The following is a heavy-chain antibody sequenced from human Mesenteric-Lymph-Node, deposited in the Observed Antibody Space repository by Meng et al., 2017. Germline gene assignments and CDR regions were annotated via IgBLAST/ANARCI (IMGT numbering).Heavy chain of an antibody. CDR3: ARPEGNGWFTS. Sequence: GESLKISCAASGFSFSSYEMNWVRQAPGKGLEWVANINYNGGDIFYVDSVRGRFTISRDNAKSSLILQMSSLRADDTAMYYCARPEGNGWFTSWGQGTLVTVSS. CDR2: INYNGGDI. V-gene: IGHV3-7*01. CDR1: GFSFSSYE. J-gene: IGHJ5*01. D-gene: IGHD2-8*01.